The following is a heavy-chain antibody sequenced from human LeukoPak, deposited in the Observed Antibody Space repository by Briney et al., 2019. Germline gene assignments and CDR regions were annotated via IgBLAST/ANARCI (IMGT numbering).Heavy chain of an antibody. D-gene: IGHD2-15*01. CDR3: ARDIVVVVSEGWFDP. CDR1: GGSISSYY. V-gene: IGHV4-4*07. J-gene: IGHJ5*02. Sequence: SETLSLTCTVSGGSISSYYWSWIRQPAGKGLEWIGRIYTSGSTNYNPSLKSRVTMSVDTSKNQFSLKLSSVTAADTAVYYCARDIVVVVSEGWFDPWGQGTLVTVSS. CDR2: IYTSGST.